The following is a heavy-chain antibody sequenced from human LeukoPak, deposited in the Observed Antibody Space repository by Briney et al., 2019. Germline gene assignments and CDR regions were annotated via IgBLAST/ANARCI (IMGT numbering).Heavy chain of an antibody. D-gene: IGHD6-19*01. V-gene: IGHV1-8*01. CDR1: GYTFTSYD. J-gene: IGHJ4*02. CDR2: MNPNSGNT. Sequence: ASVKVSCKASGYTFTSYDINWVRQATGQGLEWMGWMNPNSGNTGYAQRFQGRVTMTRNTSISTAFMELSSLRSEDTAVYYCAKDKSLEDSSGWFVFDYWGQGTLVTVSS. CDR3: AKDKSLEDSSGWFVFDY.